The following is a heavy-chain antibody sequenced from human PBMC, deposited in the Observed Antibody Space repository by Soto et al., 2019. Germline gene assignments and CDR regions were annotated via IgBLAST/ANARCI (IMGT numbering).Heavy chain of an antibody. CDR3: AREEGAAFYYDGMDV. CDR1: GFTFSSYW. V-gene: IGHV3-74*01. J-gene: IGHJ6*02. CDR2: INSDGRST. Sequence: GGSLRLSCAASGFTFSSYWMHWVRQAPGKGLVWVSRINSDGRSTSYADSVKGRFAISRDNAKNTLYLHMNSLRAEDTAVYYCAREEGAAFYYDGMDVWGQGTTVTVSS.